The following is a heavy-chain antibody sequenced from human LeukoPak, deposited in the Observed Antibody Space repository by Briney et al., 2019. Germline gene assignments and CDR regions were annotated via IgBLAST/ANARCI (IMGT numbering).Heavy chain of an antibody. V-gene: IGHV1-46*01. D-gene: IGHD6-19*01. Sequence: ASVKVSCKASGYTFTSYYMHWVRQAPGQGLEWMGIINPSGGSTSYAQKFQGRVTMTRDTSTNTVYMELSSLRSEDTAVYYCARDLYRYSSGREPDYWGQGTLVTVSS. J-gene: IGHJ4*02. CDR3: ARDLYRYSSGREPDY. CDR1: GYTFTSYY. CDR2: INPSGGST.